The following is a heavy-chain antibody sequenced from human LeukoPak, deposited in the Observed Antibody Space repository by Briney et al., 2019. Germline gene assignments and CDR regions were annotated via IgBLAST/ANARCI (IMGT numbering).Heavy chain of an antibody. V-gene: IGHV4-31*03. CDR2: IYYSGST. J-gene: IGHJ3*02. Sequence: SETLSLTCTVSGGSISSGGYYWSWIRQHPGTGLEWIGYIYYSGSTYYNPSLKSRVTISVDTSKNQSSLKLSSVTAADTAVYYCARDMDYGDYRDAFDIWGQGTMVTVSS. CDR1: GGSISSGGYY. D-gene: IGHD4-17*01. CDR3: ARDMDYGDYRDAFDI.